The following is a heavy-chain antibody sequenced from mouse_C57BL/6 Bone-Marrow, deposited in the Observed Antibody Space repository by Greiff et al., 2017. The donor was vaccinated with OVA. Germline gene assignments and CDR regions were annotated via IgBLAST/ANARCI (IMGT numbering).Heavy chain of an antibody. D-gene: IGHD2-2*01. J-gene: IGHJ4*01. Sequence: VHVKQSGPELVKPGASVKISCKASGYSFTDYNMNWVKQSNGQSLEWIGVINPNYGTTSYNQKFKGKATLTVDQSSSTAYMQLNSLTSEDSAVYYCARSYGCEAMDYWGQGTSVTVSS. V-gene: IGHV1-39*01. CDR2: INPNYGTT. CDR3: ARSYGCEAMDY. CDR1: GYSFTDYN.